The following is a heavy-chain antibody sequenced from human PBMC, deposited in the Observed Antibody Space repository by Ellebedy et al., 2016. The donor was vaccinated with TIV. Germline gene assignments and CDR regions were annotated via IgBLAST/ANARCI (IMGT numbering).Heavy chain of an antibody. CDR1: GYTFTTDG. V-gene: IGHV1-18*04. CDR2: ISTYNGNT. Sequence: ASVKVSCXASGYTFTTDGISWVRQAPGQGLQWLGWISTYNGNTKYAQKFQGRVTMTTDRSTSTADMELRSLRSDDTAVYYSAREGYYYDTSGYYDGDFYYGMDIWGQGTTVTVSS. J-gene: IGHJ6*02. D-gene: IGHD3-22*01. CDR3: AREGYYYDTSGYYDGDFYYGMDI.